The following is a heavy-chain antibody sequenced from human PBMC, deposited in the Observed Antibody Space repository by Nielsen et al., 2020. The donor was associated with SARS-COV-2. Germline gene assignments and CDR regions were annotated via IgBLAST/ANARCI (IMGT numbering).Heavy chain of an antibody. CDR3: ARAGQGDFWSGPMDWFDP. CDR1: GFTFSNAW. CDR2: IKSKTDGGTT. Sequence: GESLKISCAASGFTFSNAWMSWVRQAPGKGLEWVGRIKSKTDGGTTDYAAPVKGRFTISRDDSKNTLYLQMNSLKTEDTAVYYCARAGQGDFWSGPMDWFDPWGQGTLVTVSS. D-gene: IGHD3-3*01. J-gene: IGHJ5*02. V-gene: IGHV3-15*01.